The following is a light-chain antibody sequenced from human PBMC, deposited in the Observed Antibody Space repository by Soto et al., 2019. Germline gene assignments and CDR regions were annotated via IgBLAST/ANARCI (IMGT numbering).Light chain of an antibody. V-gene: IGLV3-21*02. J-gene: IGLJ1*01. CDR3: QVWDSSRNLVV. CDR2: DDS. CDR1: DTGSKR. Sequence: SYELTQPPSVSVAPGQTARITCGGNDTGSKRVHWYQQKPGQAPVLVVYDDSDRPSGIPERFSGSNSDSNSGNAATLTISRVEAGDEADYFCQVWDSSRNLVVFXSGTKLTVL.